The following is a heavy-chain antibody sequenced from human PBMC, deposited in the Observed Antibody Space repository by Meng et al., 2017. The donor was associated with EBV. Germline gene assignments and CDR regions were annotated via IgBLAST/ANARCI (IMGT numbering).Heavy chain of an antibody. Sequence: QITCKESGPTLVQPTQTLTLTCTFSGFSLSTSGVGLGLIRQPPGKALEWLALIYWDDDKRYSPSLKSRLTITKDTSKNQVVLTMTNMDPVDTATYYCAHRRDEYSSSWYGWFDPWGQGTLVTVSS. CDR2: IYWDDDK. CDR1: GFSLSTSGVG. CDR3: AHRRDEYSSSWYGWFDP. V-gene: IGHV2-5*02. D-gene: IGHD6-13*01. J-gene: IGHJ5*02.